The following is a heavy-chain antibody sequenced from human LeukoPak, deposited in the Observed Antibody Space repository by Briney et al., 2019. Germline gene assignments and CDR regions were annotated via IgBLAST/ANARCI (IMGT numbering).Heavy chain of an antibody. J-gene: IGHJ4*02. D-gene: IGHD6-19*01. CDR1: GFTFSSYW. Sequence: GGSLRLSCAASGFTFSSYWMSWVRQAPGKGLEWVANIKQDGSEKYYVDSVKGRFTISRDNAKNSLYLQMNSLRADDTAFYYCVRVSTGYYFDSWGQGTLVTVSS. CDR3: VRVSTGYYFDS. CDR2: IKQDGSEK. V-gene: IGHV3-7*03.